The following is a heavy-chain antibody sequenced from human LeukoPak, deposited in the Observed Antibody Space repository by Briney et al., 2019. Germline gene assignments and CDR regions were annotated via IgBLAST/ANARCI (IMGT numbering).Heavy chain of an antibody. D-gene: IGHD3-22*01. CDR3: WASYYDSSGYRDY. J-gene: IGHJ4*02. Sequence: GGSLRLSCAASGFTFSSYEMNWVRQAPGKGLEWVGRIKTISDGGTRDYAAPVKGRFIISRDDSKNTVSLQMNSLRTEDTALYYCWASYYDSSGYRDYWGQGTLVTVSS. CDR2: IKTISDGGTR. CDR1: GFTFSSYE. V-gene: IGHV3-15*01.